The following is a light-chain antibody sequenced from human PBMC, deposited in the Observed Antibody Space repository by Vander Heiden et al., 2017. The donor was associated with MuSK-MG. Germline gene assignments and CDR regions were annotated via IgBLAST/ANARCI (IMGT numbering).Light chain of an antibody. CDR3: QQNFSSPRT. CDR2: RAT. V-gene: IGKV1-39*01. J-gene: IGKJ1*01. CDR1: QSINNF. Sequence: IQTTHAPASLSASVADRVTITSRASQSINNFVVWYYQQTGKGPKLFFDRATTLKGGAPRRISSGASTEVTPITSTRQPDEVFANYCHQQNFSSPRTFGRGTKVEIK.